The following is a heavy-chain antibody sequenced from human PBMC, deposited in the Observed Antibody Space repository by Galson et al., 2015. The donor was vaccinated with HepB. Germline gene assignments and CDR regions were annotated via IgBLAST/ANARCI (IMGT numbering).Heavy chain of an antibody. V-gene: IGHV3-15*07. CDR1: GFTFNKAW. CDR2: IKSKTDGGTT. J-gene: IGHJ3*02. CDR3: STERVVDI. Sequence: SLRLSCAASGFTFNKAWVNWVRQAPGKGLEWVGRIKSKTDGGTTDYAAPVKGRFSISRDDSKNTLFLQMNSLKTEDTAVYYCSTERVVDIWGQGTMVTVSS.